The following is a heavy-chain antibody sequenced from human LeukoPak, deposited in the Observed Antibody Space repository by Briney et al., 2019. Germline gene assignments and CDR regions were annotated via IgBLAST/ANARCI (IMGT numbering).Heavy chain of an antibody. D-gene: IGHD6-19*01. CDR2: ISYDGSNK. CDR1: GFSFSSYG. Sequence: GRSLRLSCAVSGFSFSSYGMHWVRQAPGKGLEWVAVISYDGSNKYYADSVKGRFTISRDDSKNTLYLQMNSLRAEDTAVYYCAKKAGYVMDVWGQGTTVTVSS. V-gene: IGHV3-30*18. J-gene: IGHJ6*02. CDR3: AKKAGYVMDV.